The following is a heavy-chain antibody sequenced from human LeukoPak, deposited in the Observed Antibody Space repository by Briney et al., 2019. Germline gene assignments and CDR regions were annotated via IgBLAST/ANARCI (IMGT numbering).Heavy chain of an antibody. J-gene: IGHJ4*02. V-gene: IGHV3-15*01. CDR3: TTHGFRDLDS. CDR2: IKNIGDGGTT. D-gene: IGHD4-17*01. Sequence: PGGSLRLSCAASGFTFSNAWMSWVRQAPGNGLEWVGRIKNIGDGGTTDYAAPVKGRFTISRDDSKNTLYLQMNSLKTEDTAVYYCTTHGFRDLDSWGQGTLVTVSS. CDR1: GFTFSNAW.